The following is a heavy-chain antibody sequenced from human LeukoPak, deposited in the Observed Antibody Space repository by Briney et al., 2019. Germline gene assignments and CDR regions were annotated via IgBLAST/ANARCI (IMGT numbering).Heavy chain of an antibody. D-gene: IGHD3-10*01. V-gene: IGHV4-39*07. Sequence: KSSETLSLTCTVSGGSISSSSYYWGWIRQPPGKGLEWIGSIYYSGSTYYNPSLKSRVTISVDTSKNQFSLKLSSVTAADTAVYYCARGNTMVRGPHVPLWNWFDPWGQGTLVTVSS. J-gene: IGHJ5*02. CDR3: ARGNTMVRGPHVPLWNWFDP. CDR2: IYYSGST. CDR1: GGSISSSSYY.